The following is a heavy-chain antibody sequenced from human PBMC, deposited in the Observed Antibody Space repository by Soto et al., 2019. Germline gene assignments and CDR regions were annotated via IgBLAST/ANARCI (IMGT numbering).Heavy chain of an antibody. CDR3: ARESSSGVVPAAWLYFDY. Sequence: ASVKVSCKASGYTFTSYAMHWVRQAPGQRLEWMGWINAGNGNTKYSQKFQGRVTITRDTSASTAYMELSSLRSEGTAVYYCARESSSGVVPAAWLYFDYWGQGTLVTVSS. CDR1: GYTFTSYA. J-gene: IGHJ4*02. CDR2: INAGNGNT. D-gene: IGHD2-2*01. V-gene: IGHV1-3*01.